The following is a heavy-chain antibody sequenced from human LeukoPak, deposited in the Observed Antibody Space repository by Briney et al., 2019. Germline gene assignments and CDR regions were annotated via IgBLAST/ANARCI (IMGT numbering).Heavy chain of an antibody. V-gene: IGHV3-23*01. CDR2: ISAGGGST. Sequence: GGSLRLSCAASGFTFRSYAMSWVRQAPGKGLEWVSTISAGGGSTYYADSVKGRFTISRDNTENTLYLQMNSLRAEDTAVYYCAGATKWLAHDFWGQGTLVTVSS. D-gene: IGHD6-19*01. J-gene: IGHJ4*02. CDR1: GFTFRSYA. CDR3: AGATKWLAHDF.